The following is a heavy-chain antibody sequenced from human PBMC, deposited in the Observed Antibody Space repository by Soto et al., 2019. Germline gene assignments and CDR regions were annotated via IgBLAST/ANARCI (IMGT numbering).Heavy chain of an antibody. CDR2: ISSSSSTI. CDR1: GFTFSSYS. Sequence: GSLRLSCAASGFTFSSYSMNWVRQAPGKGLEWVSYISSSSSTIYYADSVKGRFTISRDNAKNSLYLQMNSLRAEDTAVYYCARDDGYGDSDAFDIWGQGTMVTVAS. CDR3: ARDDGYGDSDAFDI. V-gene: IGHV3-48*01. J-gene: IGHJ3*02. D-gene: IGHD4-17*01.